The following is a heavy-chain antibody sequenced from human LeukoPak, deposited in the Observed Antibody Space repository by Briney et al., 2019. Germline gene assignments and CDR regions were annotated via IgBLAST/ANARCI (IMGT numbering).Heavy chain of an antibody. D-gene: IGHD5-24*01. Sequence: SETLSLTCTVSGGSFNSGSYYWSWIRQPAGKGLEGIGRIYTSGSTNYNPSLKSRVTISLHTYKNQFSLKLSSVTAADTAVYYCARVIRDGYNFWYFDYWGQGTLVTVSS. CDR1: GGSFNSGSYY. J-gene: IGHJ4*02. CDR2: IYTSGST. V-gene: IGHV4-61*02. CDR3: ARVIRDGYNFWYFDY.